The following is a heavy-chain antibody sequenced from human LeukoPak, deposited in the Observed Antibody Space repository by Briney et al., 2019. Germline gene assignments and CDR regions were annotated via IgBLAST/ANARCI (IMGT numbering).Heavy chain of an antibody. CDR3: TSPNNYYDSSGGTPYYFDY. Sequence: GGSLRLSCAASGFTFSNAWMNWVRQAPGKGLEWVGRIKSKTDGGTTDYAAPVKGRFTISRDDSKNTLYLQMNSLKTEDTAVYYCTSPNNYYDSSGGTPYYFDYWGQGTLVTVSS. CDR2: IKSKTDGGTT. D-gene: IGHD3-22*01. CDR1: GFTFSNAW. J-gene: IGHJ4*02. V-gene: IGHV3-15*07.